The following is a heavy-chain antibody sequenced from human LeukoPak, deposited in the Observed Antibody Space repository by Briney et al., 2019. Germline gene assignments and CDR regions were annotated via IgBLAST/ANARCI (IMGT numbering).Heavy chain of an antibody. CDR2: ISWNSGSI. Sequence: GGSLRLSCAASGFTLEDYAMHWVRQAPGKGLEWVSGISWNSGSIGYADSVKGRFTISRDNAKNSLYLQMNSLRAEDMALYYCAKDVSATVAGYFDYWGQGTLVTVST. J-gene: IGHJ4*02. D-gene: IGHD6-19*01. CDR3: AKDVSATVAGYFDY. V-gene: IGHV3-9*03. CDR1: GFTLEDYA.